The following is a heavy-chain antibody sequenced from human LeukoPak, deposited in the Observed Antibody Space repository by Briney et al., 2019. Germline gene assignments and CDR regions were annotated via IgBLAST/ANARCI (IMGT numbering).Heavy chain of an antibody. V-gene: IGHV1-46*01. CDR2: INPSGGST. CDR3: AREATVTAYAGGAFDY. D-gene: IGHD4-17*01. J-gene: IGHJ4*02. CDR1: GYTFTSYY. Sequence: ASVKVPCKASGYTFTSYYMHWVRQAPGQGLEWMGIINPSGGSTSYAQKFQGRVTMTRDTSTSTVYMELSSLRSEDTAVYYCAREATVTAYAGGAFDYWGQGTLVTVSS.